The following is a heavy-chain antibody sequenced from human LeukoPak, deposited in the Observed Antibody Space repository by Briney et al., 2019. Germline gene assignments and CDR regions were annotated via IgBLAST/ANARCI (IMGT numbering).Heavy chain of an antibody. J-gene: IGHJ6*03. V-gene: IGHV3-21*01. CDR1: GFTFSSYS. CDR3: ARDRRGSYYNVAYYYYMDV. D-gene: IGHD3-10*01. CDR2: ISSSSSYI. Sequence: GGSLRLSCAASGFTFSSYSMNWVRQAPGKGLEWVSSISSSSSYIYYADSVKGRFTISRDNAKNSRYLQMNSLRAEDTAVYYCARDRRGSYYNVAYYYYMDVWGKGTTVTVSS.